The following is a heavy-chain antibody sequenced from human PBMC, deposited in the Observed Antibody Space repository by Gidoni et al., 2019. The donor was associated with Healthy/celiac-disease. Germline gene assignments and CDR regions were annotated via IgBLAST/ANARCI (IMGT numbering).Heavy chain of an antibody. Sequence: QVQLVESGGGVVKPGRSLRLSCAASGFPFSSYAMHWVRQAPGKGPEWVAVISYDGSNKYDADSVKGRFTISRDNSKNTLYLQMNSLRAEDTAVYYCARDRYCSGGSCSWGAFDIWGQGTMVTVSS. CDR3: ARDRYCSGGSCSWGAFDI. V-gene: IGHV3-30-3*01. J-gene: IGHJ3*02. CDR2: ISYDGSNK. CDR1: GFPFSSYA. D-gene: IGHD2-15*01.